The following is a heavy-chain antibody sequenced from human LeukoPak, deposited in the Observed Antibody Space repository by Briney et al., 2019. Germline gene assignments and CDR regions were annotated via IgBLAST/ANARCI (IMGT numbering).Heavy chain of an antibody. D-gene: IGHD3-10*01. CDR1: GFTFSSYS. V-gene: IGHV3-21*01. CDR2: ISSSSRYI. CDR3: ARDLSYYGSGNWFDP. J-gene: IGHJ5*02. Sequence: GGSLRLSCAASGFTFSSYSMNWVRQAPGKGLEWVSSISSSSRYIYYADSVKGRFTISRDNAKNSLYLQMNSLRAEDTAVYYCARDLSYYGSGNWFDPWGQGTLVTVSS.